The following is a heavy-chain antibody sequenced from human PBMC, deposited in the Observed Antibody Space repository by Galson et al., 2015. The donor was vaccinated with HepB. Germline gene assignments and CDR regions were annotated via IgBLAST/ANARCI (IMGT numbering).Heavy chain of an antibody. CDR3: ARGTYYYDSSGYYGDFDY. CDR2: IIPIFGIA. CDR1: GGTFSSYA. D-gene: IGHD3-22*01. Sequence: SVKVSCKASGGTFSSYAISWVRQAPGQGLEWMGGIIPIFGIANYAQKFQGRVTITADESTSTAYMELSSLRSEDTAVYYCARGTYYYDSSGYYGDFDYWGQGTLVTVSS. V-gene: IGHV1-69*13. J-gene: IGHJ4*02.